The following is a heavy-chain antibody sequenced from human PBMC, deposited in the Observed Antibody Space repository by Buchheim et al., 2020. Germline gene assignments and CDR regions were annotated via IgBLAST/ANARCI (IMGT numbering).Heavy chain of an antibody. Sequence: EVQLVESGGGLVQPGGSLRLSCAASGFTFSSYWMHWVRQAPGKGLEWVSRINGDGSSIMYGDSVTGRFTISRDNAKNTFFLQMNSLRAEDTAVYYCARDEDYGGNSNVDCWGQGTL. CDR3: ARDEDYGGNSNVDC. J-gene: IGHJ4*02. CDR1: GFTFSSYW. D-gene: IGHD4-23*01. CDR2: INGDGSSI. V-gene: IGHV3-74*03.